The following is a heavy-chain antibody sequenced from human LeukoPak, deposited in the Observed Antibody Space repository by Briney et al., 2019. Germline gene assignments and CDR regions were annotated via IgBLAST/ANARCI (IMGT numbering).Heavy chain of an antibody. J-gene: IGHJ6*03. CDR1: GYTFTGYY. CDR3: AREPNSGYYYYMDV. V-gene: IGHV1-2*06. CDR2: INPNSGGT. D-gene: IGHD4-23*01. Sequence: ASVKVSCKASGYTFTGYYMHWVRQAPGQGREWMGRINPNSGGTNYAQKFQGRVTMTRDTSISTAYMELSRLRSDDTAVYYCAREPNSGYYYYMDVWGKGTTVTVSS.